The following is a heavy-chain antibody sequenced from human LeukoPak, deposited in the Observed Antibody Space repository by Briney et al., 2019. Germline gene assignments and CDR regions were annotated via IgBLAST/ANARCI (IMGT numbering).Heavy chain of an antibody. Sequence: GGSLRLSCAASGFTFSSYGMHWVRQAPGKGLEWVAVVWYDGSKKYSADSVKGRITISRDDSKNALYLQMNSLRAEDTAVYYCARGVGYYDSSGTIDYWGQGTLVTVSS. J-gene: IGHJ4*02. CDR1: GFTFSSYG. CDR3: ARGVGYYDSSGTIDY. D-gene: IGHD3-22*01. V-gene: IGHV3-33*01. CDR2: VWYDGSKK.